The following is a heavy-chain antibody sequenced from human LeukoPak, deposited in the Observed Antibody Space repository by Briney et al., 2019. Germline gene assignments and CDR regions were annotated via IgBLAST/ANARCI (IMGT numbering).Heavy chain of an antibody. CDR1: GYTFTDYY. Sequence: ASVKVSCKASGYTFTDYYLHWVRQAPGQGFEWMGWINPNSGDTNYAQKFQGRVTMTRDTSISTAHMEMSRLRSDDTAVYYCARANLLYCSSTTCLFDYGGQGTLVTVPS. CDR3: ARANLLYCSSTTCLFDY. V-gene: IGHV1-2*02. CDR2: INPNSGDT. D-gene: IGHD2-2*01. J-gene: IGHJ4*02.